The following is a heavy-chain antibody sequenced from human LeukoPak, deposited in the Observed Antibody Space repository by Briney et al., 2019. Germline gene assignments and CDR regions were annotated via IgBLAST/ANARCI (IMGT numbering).Heavy chain of an antibody. Sequence: GGSLRLSCAASGFTFSSYSMNWVRQAPGKGLEWVSSISSSSSYIYYADSAKSRFTISRDNAKNSLYLQMNSLRAEDTAVYYCARSEQDYYDSSGYYYWGQGTLVTVSS. D-gene: IGHD3-22*01. J-gene: IGHJ4*02. CDR3: ARSEQDYYDSSGYYY. CDR2: ISSSSSYI. CDR1: GFTFSSYS. V-gene: IGHV3-21*01.